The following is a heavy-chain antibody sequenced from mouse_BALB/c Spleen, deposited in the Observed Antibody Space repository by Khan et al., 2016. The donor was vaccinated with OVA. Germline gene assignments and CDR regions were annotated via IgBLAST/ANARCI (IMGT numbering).Heavy chain of an antibody. CDR2: IWGGGGT. V-gene: IGHV2-6-4*01. CDR3: ARAYYMYDGYYAMDY. CDR1: GFSLSRYN. Sequence: QVQLKQSGPGLVAPSQSLSITCTVSGFSLSRYNIHWVRQPPGKGLEWLGMIWGGGGTDYNSTLKIRLSISKDNSKSHVFLKMNSLQTDDTAMYYCARAYYMYDGYYAMDYWGQGTSVTVSS. J-gene: IGHJ4*01. D-gene: IGHD2-14*01.